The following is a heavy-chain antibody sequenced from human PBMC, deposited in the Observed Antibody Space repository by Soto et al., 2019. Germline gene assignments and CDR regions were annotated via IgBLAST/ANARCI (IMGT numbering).Heavy chain of an antibody. J-gene: IGHJ4*02. CDR2: IWYDGSNK. Sequence: GGSLRLSCAASGFTFSSYGMHWVRQAPGKGLEWVAVIWYDGSNKYYADSVKGRFTISRDNSKNRLYLQMNSLRAEDTAVYYCARVAYYYGSGSPTHPGYYFDYWGQGTLVTVSS. CDR3: ARVAYYYGSGSPTHPGYYFDY. CDR1: GFTFSSYG. V-gene: IGHV3-33*01. D-gene: IGHD3-10*01.